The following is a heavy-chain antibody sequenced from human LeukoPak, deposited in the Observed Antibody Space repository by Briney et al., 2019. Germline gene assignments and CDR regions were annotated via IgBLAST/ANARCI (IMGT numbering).Heavy chain of an antibody. V-gene: IGHV1-2*06. CDR3: ARSYDSSGYYGHDAFDI. J-gene: IGHJ3*02. CDR1: GYTFTGYY. Sequence: ASVKVSCKASGYTFTGYYXXXVRQAPGQGLEXXXRXNXNSGGTNYAQKFQGRVTMTRDTSISTAYMELSRLRSDDTAVYYCARSYDSSGYYGHDAFDIWGQGTMVTVSS. D-gene: IGHD3-22*01. CDR2: XNXNSGGT.